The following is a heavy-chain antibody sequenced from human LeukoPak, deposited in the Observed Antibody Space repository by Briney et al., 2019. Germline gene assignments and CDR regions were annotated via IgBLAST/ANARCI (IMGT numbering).Heavy chain of an antibody. D-gene: IGHD1-26*01. CDR2: ISAYNGNT. CDR3: ARGMYSGSYYVTLFDY. V-gene: IGHV1-18*01. J-gene: IGHJ4*02. CDR1: GYTFTSYG. Sequence: GASVKVSCKASGYTFTSYGISWVRQAPGQGLEWMGWISAYNGNTNYAQKLQGRVTMTTDTSTSTAYMELRSLRSDDTAVYYCARGMYSGSYYVTLFDYWGQGTLVTVSS.